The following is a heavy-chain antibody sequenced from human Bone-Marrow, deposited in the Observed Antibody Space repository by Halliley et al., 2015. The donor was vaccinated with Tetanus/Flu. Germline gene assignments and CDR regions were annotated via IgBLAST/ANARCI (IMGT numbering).Heavy chain of an antibody. CDR3: ARGGSYFESSAYYPYDAFHI. D-gene: IGHD3-22*01. Sequence: LVQPSETLSLTCTVSGGSISNYYWSWVRQAPGKGLEWIGYIYYSGNTNSNPSLRSRVTVSVDASKNHFSLKLSSVTAADTAVYYCARGGSYFESSAYYPYDAFHIWGQGTLVTVSS. CDR1: GGSISNYY. J-gene: IGHJ3*02. V-gene: IGHV4-59*01. CDR2: IYYSGNT.